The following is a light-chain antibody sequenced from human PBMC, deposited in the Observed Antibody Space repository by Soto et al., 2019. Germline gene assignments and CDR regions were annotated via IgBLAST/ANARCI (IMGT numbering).Light chain of an antibody. J-gene: IGKJ4*01. CDR2: GAS. V-gene: IGKV3-15*01. CDR1: QSVGSN. CDR3: QQYKIWPEG. Sequence: EIVMTQSPATLSVSPGERAALSCRASQSVGSNLAWYQQKPGQAPRLLIYGASTRATAIPARFSGSGSGTEFTLTISSLQSEEFAIYYCQQYKIWPEGFGGGTKVEIK.